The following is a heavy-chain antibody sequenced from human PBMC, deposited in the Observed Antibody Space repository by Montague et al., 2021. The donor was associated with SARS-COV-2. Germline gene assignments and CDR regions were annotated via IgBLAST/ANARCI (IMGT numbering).Heavy chain of an antibody. J-gene: IGHJ3*02. Sequence: TLSLTCTVSGGSISSGGYYWIWIRQHPGKGLDWIGYIYYSGSTYYNPSLKSRVTISVDTSKNQFSLKLSSVTAADTAVYYCARARITRIVVVNAFDIWGQGTMVTVSS. V-gene: IGHV4-31*03. CDR1: GGSISSGGYY. CDR3: ARARITRIVVVNAFDI. CDR2: IYYSGST. D-gene: IGHD3-22*01.